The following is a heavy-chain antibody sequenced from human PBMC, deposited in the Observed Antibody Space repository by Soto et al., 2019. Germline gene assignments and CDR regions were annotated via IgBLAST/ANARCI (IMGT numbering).Heavy chain of an antibody. CDR1: GFSFSSHE. CDR2: ISSSGTII. CDR3: ARSWGVYCSTIRGYSPWLGP. D-gene: IGHD2-2*01. V-gene: IGHV3-48*03. Sequence: GGCRRLSCAASGFSFSSHEMNWVRQSPGKGLEWVSYISSSGTIIDYADSVKGRLTISRDNAKNSLYLQMNSLRAEDTAVYYCARSWGVYCSTIRGYSPWLGPWGQRTRFTGS. J-gene: IGHJ5*02.